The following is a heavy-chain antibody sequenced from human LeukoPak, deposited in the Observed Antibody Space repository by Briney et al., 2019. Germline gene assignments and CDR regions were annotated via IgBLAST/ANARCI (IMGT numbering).Heavy chain of an antibody. CDR1: GGSISSGGYY. CDR2: INHSGST. Sequence: PSETLSLTCTVSGGSISSGGYYWSWIRQPPGKGLEWIGEINHSGSTNYNPSLKSRVTISVDTSKNQFSLKLSSVTAADTAVYYCARSGRYYYDSSGRPFDYWGQGTLVTVSS. J-gene: IGHJ4*02. V-gene: IGHV4-39*07. D-gene: IGHD3-22*01. CDR3: ARSGRYYYDSSGRPFDY.